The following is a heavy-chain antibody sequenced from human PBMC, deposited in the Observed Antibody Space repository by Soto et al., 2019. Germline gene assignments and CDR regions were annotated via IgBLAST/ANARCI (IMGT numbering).Heavy chain of an antibody. CDR1: GYSFTSYW. CDR3: ARRALMDRGVDDAFDI. D-gene: IGHD3-10*01. CDR2: IDPSDSYT. V-gene: IGHV5-10-1*01. J-gene: IGHJ3*02. Sequence: GESLKISCKGSGYSFTSYWISWMRQMAGKGLEWMGRIDPSDSYTNYSPSFQGHVTISADKSISTAYLQWSSLKASDTAMYYCARRALMDRGVDDAFDIWGQGTMVTVSS.